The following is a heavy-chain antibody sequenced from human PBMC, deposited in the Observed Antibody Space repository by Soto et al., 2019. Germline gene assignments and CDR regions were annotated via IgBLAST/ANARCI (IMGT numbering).Heavy chain of an antibody. D-gene: IGHD4-17*01. CDR1: GFTFSSLS. CDR2: ISSGSDYI. CDR3: MGGDYDRYTYYGMDV. J-gene: IGHJ6*02. V-gene: IGHV3-21*01. Sequence: EVQMVESGGGLVKPGGSLRLSCAASGFTFSSLSMNWVRQAPGKGLEWVSSISSGSDYIYYADSMKGRFTISRDNGKNALYRQMNSLRAEDTAVYYCMGGDYDRYTYYGMDVWGQGTTVTVSS.